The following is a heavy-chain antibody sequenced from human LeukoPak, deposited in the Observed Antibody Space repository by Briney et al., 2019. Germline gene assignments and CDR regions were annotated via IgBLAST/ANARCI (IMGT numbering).Heavy chain of an antibody. V-gene: IGHV6-1*01. J-gene: IGHJ3*02. Sequence: SQALSLTCAISGDSVSSNSAAWNWIRQSPSRGLEWLGRTYYRSKWYNDYAVSVKSRITINPDTSKNQFSLQLNSVTPEDTAVYYCARDSGWSLPDAFDIWGQGAMVTVSS. CDR2: TYYRSKWYN. D-gene: IGHD6-19*01. CDR1: GDSVSSNSAA. CDR3: ARDSGWSLPDAFDI.